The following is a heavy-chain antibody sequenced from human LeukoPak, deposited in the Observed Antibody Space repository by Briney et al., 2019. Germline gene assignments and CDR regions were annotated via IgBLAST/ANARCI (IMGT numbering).Heavy chain of an antibody. CDR3: ARADYDSSGYIDY. CDR1: GFTFSSYS. J-gene: IGHJ4*02. Sequence: GGSLRLSCAASGFTFSSYSMNWVRQAPGKGLEWVSSISSSSSYIYYADSVKGRFTISRDNAKNSLYLQMNSLRAEDTAMYYCARADYDSSGYIDYWGQGTLVTVSS. V-gene: IGHV3-21*01. D-gene: IGHD3-22*01. CDR2: ISSSSSYI.